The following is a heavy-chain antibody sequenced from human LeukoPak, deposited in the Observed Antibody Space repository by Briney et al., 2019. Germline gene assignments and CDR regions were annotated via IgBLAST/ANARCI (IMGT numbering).Heavy chain of an antibody. CDR3: ARIWRFYCSGGSCYHYYYYMDV. V-gene: IGHV4-59*01. Sequence: SETLSLTCTVSGGSISSYYWSWIRQPPGKGLEWIGYIYYSGSTNYNPSLKSRVTISVDTSKNQFSLKLSSVTAADTAVYYCARIWRFYCSGGSCYHYYYYMDVWGKGTTVTVSS. D-gene: IGHD2-15*01. CDR1: GGSISSYY. J-gene: IGHJ6*03. CDR2: IYYSGST.